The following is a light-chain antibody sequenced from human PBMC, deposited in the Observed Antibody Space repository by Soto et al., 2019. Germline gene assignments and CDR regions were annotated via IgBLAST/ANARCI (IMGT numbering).Light chain of an antibody. J-gene: IGKJ1*01. CDR2: GAS. V-gene: IGKV3-15*01. CDR1: QSVSSN. Sequence: DIVMTQSPATLSVSPGERATLSCRVSQSVSSNLAWYQQKPGQAPRLLIYGASTRATGIPARFSGSGSGTQFTLTISSLQSEDFAVYYCQHYNNWPPWTFGQGTKVDIK. CDR3: QHYNNWPPWT.